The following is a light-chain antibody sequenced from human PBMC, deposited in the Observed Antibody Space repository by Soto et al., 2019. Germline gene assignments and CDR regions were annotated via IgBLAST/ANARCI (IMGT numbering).Light chain of an antibody. CDR3: QQYNDGPPWT. CDR2: GAS. Sequence: EVVMTQSPATLSVSPGERVTLACRASQSVGNDLAWYQQTRGQAPRLLVYGASTTATGIPGRFSGSRSGTEFTLTIDSLQFEDFAIYYCQQYNDGPPWTFGQGTRLEIK. CDR1: QSVGND. V-gene: IGKV3D-15*01. J-gene: IGKJ1*01.